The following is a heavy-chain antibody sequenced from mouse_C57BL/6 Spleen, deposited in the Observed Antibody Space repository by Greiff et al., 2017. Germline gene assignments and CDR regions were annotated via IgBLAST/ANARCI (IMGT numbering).Heavy chain of an antibody. D-gene: IGHD5-1*01. CDR2: FYPGSGSI. Sequence: VKLMESGAELVKPGASVKLSCKASGYTFTEYTIHWVKQRSGQGLEWIGWFYPGSGSIKYNEKFKDKATLTADKSSSTVYMELSRLTSEDSAVYFCARHDSTPYAMDYWGQGTSVTVSS. CDR1: GYTFTEYT. CDR3: ARHDSTPYAMDY. J-gene: IGHJ4*01. V-gene: IGHV1-62-2*01.